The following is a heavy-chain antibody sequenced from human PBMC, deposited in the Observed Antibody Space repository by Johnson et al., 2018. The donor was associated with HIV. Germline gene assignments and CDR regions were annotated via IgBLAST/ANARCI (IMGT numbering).Heavy chain of an antibody. V-gene: IGHV3-7*01. D-gene: IGHD6-13*01. Sequence: VQLVESGGDLVQPGGSLRLSCAASGFTFNNYWMSWVRQAPGRGLEWVANIKQDGSEKFYVDSVKGRFTISRDNAKNSLYLQMNSLRAEDTAVYYCARELAKNTGYSSSWYHCQACDIWGQGTMVTVSS. CDR3: ARELAKNTGYSSSWYHCQACDI. J-gene: IGHJ3*02. CDR2: IKQDGSEK. CDR1: GFTFNNYW.